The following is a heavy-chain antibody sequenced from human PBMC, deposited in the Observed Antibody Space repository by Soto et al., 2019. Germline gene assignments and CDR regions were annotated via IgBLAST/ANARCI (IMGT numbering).Heavy chain of an antibody. CDR2: ISSSGSTI. V-gene: IGHV3-11*01. J-gene: IGHJ5*02. Sequence: QVQLVESGGGLVKPGGSLRLSCAASGFTFSDYYMSWIRQAPGKGLEWVSYISSSGSTIYYADSVKGRFTISRDNAKNSLYLQMNSLRAEDTAVYYCARATDHVMTKVTTGPFDPWGQGTLVTVSS. CDR3: ARATDHVMTKVTTGPFDP. CDR1: GFTFSDYY. D-gene: IGHD4-4*01.